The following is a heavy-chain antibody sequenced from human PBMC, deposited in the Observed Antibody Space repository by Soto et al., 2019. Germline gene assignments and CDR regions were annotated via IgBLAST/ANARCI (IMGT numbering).Heavy chain of an antibody. CDR3: ARAAAARPAAGY. J-gene: IGHJ4*02. CDR1: GFTFGDYY. V-gene: IGHV3-11*01. CDR2: ISSSGSST. Sequence: QVQLVESGGGLVKPGGSLRLSCAASGFTFGDYYMSWIRQAPGKGLEWVSYISSSGSSTYYVDSVRGRFTISRDNAKNSLYRQMDSLGAEDTAVYYCARAAAARPAAGYWGQGTLVTVSS. D-gene: IGHD6-6*01.